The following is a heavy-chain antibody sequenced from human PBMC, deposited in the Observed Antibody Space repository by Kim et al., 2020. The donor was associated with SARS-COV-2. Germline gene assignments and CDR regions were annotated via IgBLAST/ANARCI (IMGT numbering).Heavy chain of an antibody. CDR1: GFTFSNAW. J-gene: IGHJ6*02. Sequence: GGSLRLSCAASGFTFSNAWMSWVRQAPGKGLEWVGRIKSKTDGGTTDYAAPVKGRFTISRDDSKNTLYLQMNSLKTEDTAVYYCTTGPSLTGYSNYYYYGMDVWGQGTTVTVSS. D-gene: IGHD3-9*01. V-gene: IGHV3-15*01. CDR3: TTGPSLTGYSNYYYYGMDV. CDR2: IKSKTDGGTT.